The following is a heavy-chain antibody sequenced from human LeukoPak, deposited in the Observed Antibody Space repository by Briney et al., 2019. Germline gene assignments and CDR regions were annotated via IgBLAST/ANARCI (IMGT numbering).Heavy chain of an antibody. V-gene: IGHV4-39*07. CDR1: GGSISSSSYY. J-gene: IGHJ1*01. CDR3: ATRNHYYDSSGYIEYFQH. D-gene: IGHD3-22*01. CDR2: IYYSGST. Sequence: SETLSLTCTVSGGSISSSSYYWGWIRQPPGKGLEWIGSIYYSGSTYYNPSLKSRVTISVDTSKNQLSLKLSSVTAADTAVYYCATRNHYYDSSGYIEYFQHWGQGTLVTVSS.